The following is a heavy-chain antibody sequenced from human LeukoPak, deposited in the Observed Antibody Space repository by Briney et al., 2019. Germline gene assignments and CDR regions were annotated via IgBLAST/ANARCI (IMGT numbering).Heavy chain of an antibody. V-gene: IGHV4-61*02. CDR1: GGSISSGGYY. J-gene: IGHJ5*02. D-gene: IGHD3-3*01. CDR3: ALYDFWSGYYTA. Sequence: PSETLSLTCTVSGGSISSGGYYWSWIRQPAGKGLEWIGRIYTSGSTNYNPSLKSRVTISVDTSKNQFSLKLSSVTAADTAVYYCALYDFWSGYYTAWGQGTLVTVSS. CDR2: IYTSGST.